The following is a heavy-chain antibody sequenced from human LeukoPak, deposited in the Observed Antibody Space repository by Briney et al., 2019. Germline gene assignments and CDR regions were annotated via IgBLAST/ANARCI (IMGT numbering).Heavy chain of an antibody. CDR3: ARGSSDLWFGELLYHY. CDR1: GYTFTSYD. J-gene: IGHJ4*02. Sequence: ASVKVSCKASGYTFTSYDINWVRQATGQGLEWMGCMNPNSGNTGYAQKFQGRVTMTRNTSISTAYMELSSLRSEDTAVYYCARGSSDLWFGELLYHYWGQGTLVTVSS. D-gene: IGHD3-10*01. CDR2: MNPNSGNT. V-gene: IGHV1-8*01.